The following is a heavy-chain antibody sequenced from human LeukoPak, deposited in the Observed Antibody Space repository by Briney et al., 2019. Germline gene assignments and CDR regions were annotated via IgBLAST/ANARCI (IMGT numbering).Heavy chain of an antibody. CDR2: ISSSSSYI. J-gene: IGHJ6*02. Sequence: PGRSLRLSCSASGFTFSNYGMHWVRQAPGKGLEWVSSISSSSSYIYYADSVKGRFTISRDNAKNSLYLQMNSLRAEDTAVYYCARDPVPDGMDVWGQGTTVTVSS. CDR3: ARDPVPDGMDV. V-gene: IGHV3-21*01. CDR1: GFTFSNYG.